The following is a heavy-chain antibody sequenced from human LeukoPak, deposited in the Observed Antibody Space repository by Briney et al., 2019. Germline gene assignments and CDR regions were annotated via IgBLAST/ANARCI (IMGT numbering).Heavy chain of an antibody. J-gene: IGHJ3*02. V-gene: IGHV4-61*02. CDR3: AGVGCSSTSCYHAFDI. D-gene: IGHD2-2*01. CDR2: IYTSGST. Sequence: PSETLSLTCTVSGGSISSGSYYWSWIRQPAGKGLEWIGRIYTSGSTNYNPSLKSRVTISVDTSKNQFSLKLSSVTAADTAVYYCAGVGCSSTSCYHAFDIWGQGTMVTVSS. CDR1: GGSISSGSYY.